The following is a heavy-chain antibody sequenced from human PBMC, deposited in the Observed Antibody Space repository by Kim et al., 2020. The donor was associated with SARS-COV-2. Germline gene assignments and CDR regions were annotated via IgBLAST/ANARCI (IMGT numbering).Heavy chain of an antibody. Sequence: SETLSLTCSVSGGSVGSSSNYWGWIRQPPGQGLEWIGSIYYNGNTYYNPSLKSRVTMSVDTSKNQFSLKLNSVTAADTAVYYCARRGGVYSSHKNDYWGQGTLVTVSS. J-gene: IGHJ4*02. CDR1: GGSVGSSSNY. V-gene: IGHV4-39*01. CDR3: ARRGGVYSSHKNDY. CDR2: IYYNGNT. D-gene: IGHD6-13*01.